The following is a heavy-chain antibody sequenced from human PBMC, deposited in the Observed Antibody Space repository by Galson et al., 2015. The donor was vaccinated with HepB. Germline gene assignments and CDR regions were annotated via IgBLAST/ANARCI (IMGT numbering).Heavy chain of an antibody. J-gene: IGHJ4*02. CDR3: ARDWGDGYSYFDY. CDR2: INPSGGST. CDR1: GYTFTSYY. V-gene: IGHV1-46*01. D-gene: IGHD5-24*01. Sequence: SVKVSCKASGYTFTSYYMHWVRQAPGQGLEWMGIINPSGGSTSYAQKFQGRVTMTGDTSTSTVYMELSSLRSGDTAVYYCARDWGDGYSYFDYWGQGTLVTVSS.